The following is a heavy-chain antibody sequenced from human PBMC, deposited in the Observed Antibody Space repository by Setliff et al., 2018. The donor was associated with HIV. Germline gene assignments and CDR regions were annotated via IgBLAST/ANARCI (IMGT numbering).Heavy chain of an antibody. Sequence: ASVKVSCKASGYTFTDYYIHWVRQAPGQVLEWMGWINSASGGTNYAQNFQGRVTVTRDTSINTASVELNSLKSDDTAVYYCARDYLHVFDIWGQGTMVTVSS. J-gene: IGHJ3*02. V-gene: IGHV1-2*02. CDR1: GYTFTDYY. CDR3: ARDYLHVFDI. CDR2: INSASGGT.